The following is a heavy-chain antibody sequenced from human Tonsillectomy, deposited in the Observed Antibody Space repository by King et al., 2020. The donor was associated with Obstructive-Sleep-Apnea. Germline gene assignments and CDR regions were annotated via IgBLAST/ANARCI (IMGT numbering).Heavy chain of an antibody. V-gene: IGHV4-38-2*02. D-gene: IGHD6-13*01. CDR3: AREDSSPYYFDF. CDR2: IYHSGTT. CDR1: GYSISSGYY. Sequence: VQLQESGPGLVKPSETLALTCSVSGYSISSGYYWGWIRQPPGKGLEWIGTIYHSGTTYYNPSLKSRVTISVDTSKNQFSLKLTSVTAADTAVYYCAREDSSPYYFDFWGQGTLVIVSS. J-gene: IGHJ4*02.